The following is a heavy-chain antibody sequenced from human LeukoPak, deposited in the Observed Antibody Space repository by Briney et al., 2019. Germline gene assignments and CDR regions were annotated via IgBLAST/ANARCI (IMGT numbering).Heavy chain of an antibody. D-gene: IGHD3-9*01. Sequence: SETLSLTCAVYGGSFSGYYWSWIRQPPGKGLEWIGEINHSGSTNYNPSLKSRVTISVDTSKNQFSLKLSSVTAADTAVYYCARSQMLRYFDWLGYFDYWGQGTLVTVSS. CDR3: ARSQMLRYFDWLGYFDY. V-gene: IGHV4-34*01. CDR2: INHSGST. J-gene: IGHJ4*02. CDR1: GGSFSGYY.